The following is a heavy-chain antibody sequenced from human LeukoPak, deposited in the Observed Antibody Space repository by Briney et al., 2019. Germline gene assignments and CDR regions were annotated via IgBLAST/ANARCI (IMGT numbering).Heavy chain of an antibody. Sequence: GGSLRLSCAASGFTFSSYAMSWVRQAPGKGLEWVSAISGSGGSTYYADSVKGRFTISRDSSKNTLYLQMNSLRAEDTAVYYCAMAGQAAAGAFDIWGQGTMVTVSS. D-gene: IGHD6-13*01. CDR3: AMAGQAAAGAFDI. CDR1: GFTFSSYA. J-gene: IGHJ3*02. V-gene: IGHV3-23*01. CDR2: ISGSGGST.